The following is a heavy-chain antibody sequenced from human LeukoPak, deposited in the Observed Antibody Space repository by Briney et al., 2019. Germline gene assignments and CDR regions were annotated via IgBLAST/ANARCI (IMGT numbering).Heavy chain of an antibody. CDR1: GFTVSSNY. CDR3: ARANSMTTVTDNYYYGMDV. D-gene: IGHD4-17*01. V-gene: IGHV3-53*01. CDR2: IYSGGST. J-gene: IGHJ6*02. Sequence: GGSLRLSCAASGFTVSSNYMSWVRQAPGKGLEWVSVIYSGGSTHYADSVKGRFTISRDNSKNTLYLQMNSLRAEDTAVYYCARANSMTTVTDNYYYGMDVWGQGTTVTVSS.